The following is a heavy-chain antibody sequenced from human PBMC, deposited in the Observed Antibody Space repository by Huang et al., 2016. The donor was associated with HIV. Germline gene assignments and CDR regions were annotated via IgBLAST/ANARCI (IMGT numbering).Heavy chain of an antibody. CDR2: IYYSGNT. J-gene: IGHJ4*02. Sequence: QLQLQESGPGLVKPSETLSLTCTVSGGSISSSSYYWGWIRQPPGKGLELIGSIYYSGNTYYNPSLKSRSTISVDTSKNQFSLKLSSVTAADTAVYYCARLNRVAAGSHLDWGQGTLVTVSS. CDR3: ARLNRVAAGSHLD. CDR1: GGSISSSSYY. V-gene: IGHV4-39*01. D-gene: IGHD6-13*01.